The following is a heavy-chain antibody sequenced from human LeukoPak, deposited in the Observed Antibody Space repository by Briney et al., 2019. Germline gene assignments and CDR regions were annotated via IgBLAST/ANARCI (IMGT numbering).Heavy chain of an antibody. J-gene: IGHJ4*02. CDR1: GDSIRTIGYY. CDR3: RANFY. Sequence: SETLSLTCTVSGDSIRTIGYYWGWARQPPGKGLEWIGSIYSSGSTFYNPSLESRVTISVDTSMNQFSLKLSSVTAADTAVYYCRANFYWGQGTLVTVSS. D-gene: IGHD2-8*01. V-gene: IGHV4-39*01. CDR2: IYSSGST.